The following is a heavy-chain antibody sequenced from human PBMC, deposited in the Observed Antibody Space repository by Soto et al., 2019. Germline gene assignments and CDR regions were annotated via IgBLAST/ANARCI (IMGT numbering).Heavy chain of an antibody. D-gene: IGHD5-18*01. CDR2: TYYRSKWYN. J-gene: IGHJ5*02. Sequence: PSQTLSLTYAISGDSVSINSAAWNLIRQSPSSGREWLGRTYYRSKWYNDYAVSVKSRITSNPDTSKNQFSLQLNSVAPEDTAVYYCARTVPTYGYMGWFDPWGQGTLVTVCS. CDR3: ARTVPTYGYMGWFDP. CDR1: GDSVSINSAA. V-gene: IGHV6-1*01.